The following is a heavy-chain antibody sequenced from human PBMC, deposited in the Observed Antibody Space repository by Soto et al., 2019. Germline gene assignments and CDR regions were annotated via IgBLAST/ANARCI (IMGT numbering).Heavy chain of an antibody. CDR2: THYSGST. Sequence: QVQLQESGPGLVRPSQTLSVTCTVSGGSISSGSYFWTWLRQHPGAGLEWMGYTHYSGSTFYKPSLRSRVAILPDTWKNQVALTLKSVTAADPAGYYCARVDTSMVNYFDYWGQGILVAVSS. D-gene: IGHD5-18*01. CDR3: ARVDTSMVNYFDY. CDR1: GGSISSGSYF. V-gene: IGHV4-31*03. J-gene: IGHJ4*02.